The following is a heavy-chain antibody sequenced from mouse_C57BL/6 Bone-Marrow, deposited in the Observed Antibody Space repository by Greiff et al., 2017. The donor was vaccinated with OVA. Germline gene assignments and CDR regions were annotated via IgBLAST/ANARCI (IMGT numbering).Heavy chain of an antibody. CDR1: GYTFTDYY. CDR3: ARSRTPAMDY. CDR2: INPNNGGT. Sequence: EVQLQQSGPELVKPGASVKISCKASGYTFTDYYMNWVKQSHGKSLEWIGDINPNNGGTSYNQKVKGKATLTVDKSSSTAYMELRSLTSKDAAVYYCARSRTPAMDYWCQGTSVTVSS. J-gene: IGHJ4*01. V-gene: IGHV1-26*01.